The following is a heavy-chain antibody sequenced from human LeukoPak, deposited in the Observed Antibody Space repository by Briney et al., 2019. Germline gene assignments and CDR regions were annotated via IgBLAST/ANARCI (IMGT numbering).Heavy chain of an antibody. CDR2: IRYDGSNK. Sequence: GGSLRLSCAASGFTFSSYGMHWVRQAAGKGLEWVAFIRYDGSNKYYADSVKGRFTISRDNSKNTLYLQMNSLRAEDTAVYYCAKVRGVVITFFDYWGQGTLVTVSS. CDR1: GFTFSSYG. D-gene: IGHD3-22*01. V-gene: IGHV3-30*02. CDR3: AKVRGVVITFFDY. J-gene: IGHJ4*02.